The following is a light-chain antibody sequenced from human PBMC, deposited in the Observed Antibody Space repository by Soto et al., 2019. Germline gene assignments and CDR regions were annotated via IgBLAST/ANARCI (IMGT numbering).Light chain of an antibody. J-gene: IGKJ4*01. CDR3: QQYDNSLPPVT. CDR2: GAS. V-gene: IGKV3-15*01. Sequence: DIFLTQSPAIVSVSPGERATLSCRASRSVSTNLAWYQHKHVQAPRLLIYGASTRVTDIPARFSGSGSGTDVTITINYLKSEDFGVYYCQQYDNSLPPVTFGGGTKVEI. CDR1: RSVSTN.